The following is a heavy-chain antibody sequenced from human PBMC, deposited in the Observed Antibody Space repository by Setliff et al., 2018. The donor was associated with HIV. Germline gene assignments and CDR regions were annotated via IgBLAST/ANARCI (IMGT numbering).Heavy chain of an antibody. Sequence: SETLSLTCAVYGGSFSGYYWSWIRQPPGKGLEWIGEINHSGSTNYNPSLKSRITISVDTSKNQFSLKVSSVTASDTAVYYCASQGRSGWLWGGFVSWGQGTLVTVSS. D-gene: IGHD6-19*01. CDR1: GGSFSGYY. CDR3: ASQGRSGWLWGGFVS. CDR2: INHSGST. J-gene: IGHJ4*02. V-gene: IGHV4-34*01.